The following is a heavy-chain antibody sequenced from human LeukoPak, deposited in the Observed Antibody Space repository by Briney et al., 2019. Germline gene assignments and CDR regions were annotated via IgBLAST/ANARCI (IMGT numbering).Heavy chain of an antibody. V-gene: IGHV3-30-3*01. CDR2: ISYDGSNK. D-gene: IGHD6-6*01. Sequence: PGGSLRLSCAASGFTFSSYAMHWVRQAPGKGLEWVAVISYDGSNKYNADSVKGRFTISRDNSKNTLYLQVNSLRAEDTAVYYCARGPNAYGNSSGPIRDYYYYMDVWGKGTTVTVSS. J-gene: IGHJ6*03. CDR3: ARGPNAYGNSSGPIRDYYYYMDV. CDR1: GFTFSSYA.